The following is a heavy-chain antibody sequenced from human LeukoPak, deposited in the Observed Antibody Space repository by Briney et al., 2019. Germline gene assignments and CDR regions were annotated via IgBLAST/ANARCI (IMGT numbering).Heavy chain of an antibody. J-gene: IGHJ3*02. CDR1: GYTFTGYY. CDR2: INPNSGGT. Sequence: ASVKVSCKASGYTFTGYYMHWVRQAPGQGLEWMGWINPNSGGTNCAQKFQGRVTMTRDTSISTVYMELSRLRSDDTAVYYCARFGTKIQLRFLEWSLSLDIWGQGTMVTVSS. CDR3: ARFGTKIQLRFLEWSLSLDI. V-gene: IGHV1-2*02. D-gene: IGHD3-3*01.